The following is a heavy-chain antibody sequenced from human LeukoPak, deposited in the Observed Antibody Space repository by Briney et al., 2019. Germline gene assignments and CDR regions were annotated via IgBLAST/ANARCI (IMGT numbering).Heavy chain of an antibody. J-gene: IGHJ4*02. CDR3: TRGVGQQLIPPDY. CDR2: IRSKTYGGTT. Sequence: GGSLRLSCIASGFTFGDYAMSWFRQAPGKGLEWVGFIRSKTYGGTTGYAASVKDTFTISRDDSKSVVYLQMNSLKTEDTAFYYCTRGVGQQLIPPDYWGQGTLVTVSS. D-gene: IGHD6-13*01. V-gene: IGHV3-49*03. CDR1: GFTFGDYA.